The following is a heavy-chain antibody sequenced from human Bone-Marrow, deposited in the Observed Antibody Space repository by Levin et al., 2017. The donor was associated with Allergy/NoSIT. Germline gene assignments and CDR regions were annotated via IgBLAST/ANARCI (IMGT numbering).Heavy chain of an antibody. Sequence: SQTLSLTCSVSGGSISNSYWSWIRQAPGEGLEWIGYIKNSGTTKYNPSLNSRVTISADTSKNQVSLRLTSVTAADTAVYYCASLGYTISYYDYAMDVWGQGTTVTVSS. CDR3: ASLGYTISYYDYAMDV. CDR1: GGSISNSY. V-gene: IGHV4-59*01. J-gene: IGHJ6*02. D-gene: IGHD5-12*01. CDR2: IKNSGTT.